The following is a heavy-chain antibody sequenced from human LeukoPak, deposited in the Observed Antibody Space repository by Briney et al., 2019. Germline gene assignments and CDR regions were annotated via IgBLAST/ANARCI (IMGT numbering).Heavy chain of an antibody. CDR1: GGSISSGGYY. CDR3: ARDRLAATDY. J-gene: IGHJ4*02. D-gene: IGHD2-15*01. CDR2: IYYSGNT. Sequence: SETLSLTCTVSGGSISSGGYYWSWIRQYPGKGLEWIGYIYYSGNTYYNPSLKSRVTISLDTSKNQFSLKLNSVTAADTAVYYCARDRLAATDYWGQGTLVTVSS. V-gene: IGHV4-31*03.